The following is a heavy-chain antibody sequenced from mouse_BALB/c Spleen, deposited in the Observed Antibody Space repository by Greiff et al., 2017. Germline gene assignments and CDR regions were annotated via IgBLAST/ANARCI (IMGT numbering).Heavy chain of an antibody. Sequence: EVQVVESGGGLVQPGGSRKLSCAASGFTFSSFGMHWVRQAPEKGLEWVAYISSGSSTIYYADTVKGRFTISRDNPKNTLFLQMTSLRSEDTAMYYCARGEIYATEAWLAYWGQGTLVTVSA. CDR1: GFTFSSFG. J-gene: IGHJ3*01. D-gene: IGHD6-1*01. CDR2: ISSGSSTI. CDR3: ARGEIYATEAWLAY. V-gene: IGHV5-17*02.